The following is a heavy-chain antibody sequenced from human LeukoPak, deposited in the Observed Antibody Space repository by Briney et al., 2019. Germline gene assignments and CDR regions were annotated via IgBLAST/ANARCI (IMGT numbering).Heavy chain of an antibody. J-gene: IGHJ4*02. CDR3: ARYYTGPFDY. V-gene: IGHV7-4-1*02. CDR1: GYTFSSYA. CDR2: INTNTGNP. Sequence: ASVNVSCKASGYTFSSYAMNWVRQAPGQGPEWMGWINTNTGNPTYAQGFTGRFVFSLGTSVSTAYLQISSLKAEDTAVYYCARYYTGPFDYWGQGTLVTVSS. D-gene: IGHD3-10*01.